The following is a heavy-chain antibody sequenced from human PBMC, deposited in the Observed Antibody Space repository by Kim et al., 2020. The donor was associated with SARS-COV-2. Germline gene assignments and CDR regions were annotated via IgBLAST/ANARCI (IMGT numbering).Heavy chain of an antibody. CDR1: GFTFSSYA. CDR2: ISYDGSNK. V-gene: IGHV3-30*04. D-gene: IGHD3-22*01. CDR3: ARGYSTYYDSSMC. Sequence: GGSLRLSCAASGFTFSSYAMHWVRQAPGKGLEWVAVISYDGSNKYYADSVKGRFTISRDNSKNTLYLQMNSLRAEDTAVYYCARGYSTYYDSSMCWGQGTLVTVSS. J-gene: IGHJ4*02.